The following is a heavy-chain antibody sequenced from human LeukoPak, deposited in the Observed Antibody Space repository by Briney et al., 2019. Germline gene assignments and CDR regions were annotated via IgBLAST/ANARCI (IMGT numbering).Heavy chain of an antibody. J-gene: IGHJ1*01. CDR1: GFTFSSYG. Sequence: PGGSLRLSCAASGFTFSSYGMHWVRQAPGKGLEWVAVISYDGRQTYYADSVKGRFTISRDNSKNTLYLQMNSLRAEDTAVYYCAKSPFGDAAKYFQHWGQGTLVTVSS. CDR2: ISYDGRQT. CDR3: AKSPFGDAAKYFQH. V-gene: IGHV3-30*18. D-gene: IGHD4-17*01.